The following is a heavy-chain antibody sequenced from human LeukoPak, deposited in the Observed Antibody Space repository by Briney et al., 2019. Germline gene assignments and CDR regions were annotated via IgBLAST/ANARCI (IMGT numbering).Heavy chain of an antibody. CDR3: ARDSSSWYPGANWFDP. D-gene: IGHD6-13*01. Sequence: SETLSLTCTVSGGSISSGDYYWSWIRQPPGKGLEWIGYIYYSGSTYYNPSLKSRVTMSVDTSKNQFSLKLSSVTAADTAVYYCARDSSSWYPGANWFDPWGQGTLVTVSS. CDR2: IYYSGST. CDR1: GGSISSGDYY. J-gene: IGHJ5*02. V-gene: IGHV4-30-4*01.